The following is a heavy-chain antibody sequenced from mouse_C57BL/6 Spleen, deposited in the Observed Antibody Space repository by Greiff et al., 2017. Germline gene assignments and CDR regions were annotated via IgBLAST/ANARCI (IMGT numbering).Heavy chain of an antibody. CDR3: ARHEVDPYYSNYEDYAMDY. J-gene: IGHJ4*01. D-gene: IGHD2-5*01. V-gene: IGHV1-62-2*01. Sequence: VQGVESGAELVKPGASVKLSCKASGYTFTEYTIHWVKQRSGQGLEWIGWFYPGSGSIKYNEKFKDKATLTADKSSSTVYMELSRLTSEDSAVYFCARHEVDPYYSNYEDYAMDYWGQGTSVTVSS. CDR2: FYPGSGSI. CDR1: GYTFTEYT.